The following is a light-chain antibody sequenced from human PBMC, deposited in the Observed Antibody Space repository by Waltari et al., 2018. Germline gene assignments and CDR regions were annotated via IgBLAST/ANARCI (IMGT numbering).Light chain of an antibody. J-gene: IGLJ2*01. V-gene: IGLV3-25*03. CDR3: QSADTDFAHQVL. CDR1: ALPRLY. Sequence: SYDLTQPPSVSVSPGQTARITCSGNALPRLYSYWYQQKPGQAPLLLIYKDTQRASGIPGRFSGSTSGTTVTLTISGVQAEDEADYYWQSADTDFAHQVLFGGGTQLTVL. CDR2: KDT.